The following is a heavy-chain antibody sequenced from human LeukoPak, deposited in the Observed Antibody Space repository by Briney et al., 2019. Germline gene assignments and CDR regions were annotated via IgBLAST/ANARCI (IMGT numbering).Heavy chain of an antibody. CDR3: ARPALGGSYYIYDGMDV. CDR1: GFTFSSYE. CDR2: ISSSGSTI. D-gene: IGHD1-26*01. V-gene: IGHV3-48*03. Sequence: QTWGSLRLSCAASGFTFSSYEMNWVRQAPGKGLEWVSYISSSGSTIYYADSVKGRFAISRDNAKNSLYLQMNSLRAEDTAVYYCARPALGGSYYIYDGMDVWGQGTTATVSS. J-gene: IGHJ6*02.